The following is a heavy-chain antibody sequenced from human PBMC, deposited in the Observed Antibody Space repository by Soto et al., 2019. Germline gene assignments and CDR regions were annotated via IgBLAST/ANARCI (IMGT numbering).Heavy chain of an antibody. Sequence: EVELVESGGGLVQPGGSLRVSCAASGFTVSSNYMSWVRQAPGKGLEWVSVIYSGGSTYYADSVKGRFIISRDDSKNTLFLQMNSLRAEDTAVYYCATAKLLLPWLFDYWGQGALVTVSS. J-gene: IGHJ4*02. CDR2: IYSGGST. CDR3: ATAKLLLPWLFDY. D-gene: IGHD2-15*01. CDR1: GFTVSSNY. V-gene: IGHV3-66*01.